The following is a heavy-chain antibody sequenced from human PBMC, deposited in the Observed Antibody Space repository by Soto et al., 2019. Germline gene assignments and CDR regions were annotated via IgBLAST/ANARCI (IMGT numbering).Heavy chain of an antibody. D-gene: IGHD3-16*01. Sequence: PGGSLRLSCATSGFTFSDYVMHWVRQAPGKGLEWVAVLWHHGSDKFYADSVKGRFTISRDNSKNTLYLQLNSLRAADTAVYYCARDHGGQSANFIFDNWGQGT. J-gene: IGHJ4*02. CDR1: GFTFSDYV. CDR3: ARDHGGQSANFIFDN. V-gene: IGHV3-33*01. CDR2: LWHHGSDK.